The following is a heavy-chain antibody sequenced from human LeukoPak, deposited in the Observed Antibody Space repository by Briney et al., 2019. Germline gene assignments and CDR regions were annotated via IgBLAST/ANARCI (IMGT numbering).Heavy chain of an antibody. CDR3: ARGIDPGYSYGPFDY. V-gene: IGHV3-30-3*01. J-gene: IGHJ4*02. D-gene: IGHD5-18*01. CDR1: GFTFSSYA. Sequence: GSLRLSCAASGFTFSSYAMHWVRQAPGKGLEWVAVISYDGSNKYYADSVKGRFTISRDNSKNTLYLQMNSLRAEDTAVYYCARGIDPGYSYGPFDYWGQGTLVTVSS. CDR2: ISYDGSNK.